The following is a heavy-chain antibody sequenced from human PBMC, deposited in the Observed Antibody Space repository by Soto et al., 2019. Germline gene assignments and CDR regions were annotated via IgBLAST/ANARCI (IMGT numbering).Heavy chain of an antibody. CDR1: GGSFSGYY. CDR3: ARGRDSSSSHWFDP. CDR2: INHSGST. J-gene: IGHJ5*02. D-gene: IGHD6-6*01. V-gene: IGHV4-34*01. Sequence: SETLSLTCAVYGGSFSGYYWSWIRQPPGKGLEWIGEINHSGSTNYNPSLKSRVTISVDTSKNQFSLKLSSVTAADTAVYYCARGRDSSSSHWFDPWGQGTLVTVSS.